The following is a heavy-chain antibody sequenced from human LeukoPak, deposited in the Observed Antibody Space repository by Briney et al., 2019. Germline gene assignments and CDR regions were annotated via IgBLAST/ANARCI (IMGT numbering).Heavy chain of an antibody. D-gene: IGHD5-12*01. Sequence: GGSLRLSCAASGFTFSSYAMNWVRQAQGKGLEWVSAISGGGGTTYYADSVKGRFTIPRDNSKNTLFLQMNSLRAEDTAVYYCAKDREGLSSGYDLEYFDYWGQGTLVTVSS. CDR3: AKDREGLSSGYDLEYFDY. J-gene: IGHJ4*02. CDR2: ISGGGGTT. V-gene: IGHV3-23*01. CDR1: GFTFSSYA.